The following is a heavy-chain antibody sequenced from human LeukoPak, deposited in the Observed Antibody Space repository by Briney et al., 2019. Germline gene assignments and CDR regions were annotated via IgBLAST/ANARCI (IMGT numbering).Heavy chain of an antibody. Sequence: SETLSLTCTVSGGSISSSSYYWGWIRQPPGKGLEWIGSIYYSGSTYYNPSLKSRVTISVDTSKNQSSLKLSSVTAADTAVYYCARAITMIAHFDYWGQGTLVTVSS. CDR3: ARAITMIAHFDY. J-gene: IGHJ4*02. D-gene: IGHD3-22*01. V-gene: IGHV4-39*07. CDR2: IYYSGST. CDR1: GGSISSSSYY.